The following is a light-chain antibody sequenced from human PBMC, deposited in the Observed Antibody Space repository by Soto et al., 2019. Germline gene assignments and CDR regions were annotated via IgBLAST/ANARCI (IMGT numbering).Light chain of an antibody. V-gene: IGKV1-39*01. Sequence: IQMTDYPSSVSASIGDRLAITYRASQSISSYLNWYQQKTGKDPKLXLYAAASLQSGGPSRFSGSGSWGDLALTISSLQTEYYATYYCQQSYRTRHSTFGQETKVDI. J-gene: IGKJ1*01. CDR1: QSISSY. CDR2: AAA. CDR3: QQSYRTRHST.